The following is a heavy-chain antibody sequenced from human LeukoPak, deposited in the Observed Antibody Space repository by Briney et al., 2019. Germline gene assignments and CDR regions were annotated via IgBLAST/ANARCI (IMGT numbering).Heavy chain of an antibody. CDR2: INPSGGST. Sequence: ASVKVSCKASGYTFTSYYMHWVRQAPGLGLEWMGIINPSGGSTSYAQKFQGRVTMTRDTSTSTVYMELSSLRSEDTAVYYCARDLAVAGTDNWFDPWGQGTLVTVSS. J-gene: IGHJ5*02. CDR3: ARDLAVAGTDNWFDP. D-gene: IGHD6-19*01. V-gene: IGHV1-46*01. CDR1: GYTFTSYY.